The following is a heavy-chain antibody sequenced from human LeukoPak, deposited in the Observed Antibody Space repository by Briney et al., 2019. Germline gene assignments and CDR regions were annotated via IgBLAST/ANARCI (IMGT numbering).Heavy chain of an antibody. CDR1: GFTFSSYS. CDR2: ISSSSSTI. J-gene: IGHJ4*02. CDR3: ARGKYSSGWYPYYFDY. D-gene: IGHD6-19*01. V-gene: IGHV3-48*01. Sequence: GGSLRLSCAASGFTFSSYSMNWVRQAPGKGLEWVSDISSSSSTIYYADSVKGRFTISRDNAKNSLYLQMNSLRAEDTAVYYCARGKYSSGWYPYYFDYWGQGTLVTVSS.